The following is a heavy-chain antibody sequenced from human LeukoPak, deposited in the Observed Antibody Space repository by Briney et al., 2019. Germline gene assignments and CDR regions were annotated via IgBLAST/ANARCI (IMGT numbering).Heavy chain of an antibody. CDR1: GGSISSYY. CDR2: IFYSGTT. J-gene: IGHJ4*02. CDR3: ARQWGRLGFDY. Sequence: PSETLSLTCTVSGGSISSYYWSWIRQPPGKGLEWIGNIFYSGTTNYNPSLKSRVTTSVDTSKNQFSLKLSSVTAADTAMYYCARQWGRLGFDYWGQGTLVTVSS. D-gene: IGHD6-19*01. V-gene: IGHV4-59*08.